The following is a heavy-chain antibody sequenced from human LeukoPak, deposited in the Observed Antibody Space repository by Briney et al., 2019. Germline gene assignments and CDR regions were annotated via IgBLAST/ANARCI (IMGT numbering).Heavy chain of an antibody. V-gene: IGHV3-23*01. CDR1: GFTFSSYA. CDR2: ISGSGGST. CDR3: AKVTTFYSSSWDYFDY. D-gene: IGHD6-13*01. J-gene: IGHJ4*02. Sequence: GGSLRLSCAASGFTFSSYAMSWVRQAPGKGLEWVSAISGSGGSTYYADSVKGRFTISRDNSKNTLYLQMNSLRAEDTAVYYCAKVTTFYSSSWDYFDYWGQGTLVTVSS.